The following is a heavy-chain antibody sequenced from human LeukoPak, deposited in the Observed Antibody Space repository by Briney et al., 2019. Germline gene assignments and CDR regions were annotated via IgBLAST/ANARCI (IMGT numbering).Heavy chain of an antibody. CDR2: ISGIGGRT. V-gene: IGHV3-23*01. CDR1: GFTFSTNG. CDR3: ARDLLMGWELQGCIDY. D-gene: IGHD1-26*01. J-gene: IGHJ4*02. Sequence: PGGTLRLSCAASGFTFSTNGMSWVRQAPGKGLEWVSAISGIGGRTYYADSVKGRFTISRDNSKNTLYLQMNSLRAEDTAVYYCARDLLMGWELQGCIDYWGQGTLVTVSS.